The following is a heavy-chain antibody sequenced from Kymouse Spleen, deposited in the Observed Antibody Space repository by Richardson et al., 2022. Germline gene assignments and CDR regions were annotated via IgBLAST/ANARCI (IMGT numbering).Heavy chain of an antibody. D-gene: IGHD6-13*01. Sequence: QVQLVESGGGVVQPGRSLRLSCAASGFTFSSYGMHWVRQAPGKGLEWVAVIWYDGSNKYYADSVKGRFTISRDNSKNTLYLQMNSLRAEDTAVYYCARDEEQQLVLDYWGQGTLVTVSS. CDR2: IWYDGSNK. CDR1: GFTFSSYG. CDR3: ARDEEQQLVLDY. V-gene: IGHV3-33*01. J-gene: IGHJ4*02.